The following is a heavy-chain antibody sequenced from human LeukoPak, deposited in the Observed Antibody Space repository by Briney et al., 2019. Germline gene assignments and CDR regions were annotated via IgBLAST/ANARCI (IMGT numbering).Heavy chain of an antibody. CDR2: VNLNSGAT. V-gene: IGHV1-2*02. D-gene: IGHD2-2*02. Sequence: GASVKVSCKASGYTFTIYYMHWVRQAPGQGLEWMGWVNLNSGATSYAQRFQGRVTMTRDTSISTAYMELSGLTSDDTAVYYCARNPPYCTSTSCYNDYWGQGTLVTVSS. J-gene: IGHJ4*02. CDR1: GYTFTIYY. CDR3: ARNPPYCTSTSCYNDY.